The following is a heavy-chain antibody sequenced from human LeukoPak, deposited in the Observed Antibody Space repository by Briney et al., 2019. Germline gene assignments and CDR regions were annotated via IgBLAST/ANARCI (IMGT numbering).Heavy chain of an antibody. J-gene: IGHJ6*02. D-gene: IGHD2-2*01. CDR1: GGSISSYY. CDR2: IYYSGST. Sequence: SETLSLTCTVSGGSISSYYWSWIRQPPGKGLEWIGYIYYSGSTNYNPSLKSRVTISVDTSKNQFSLKLSSVTDADTAVYYCARHGSPGVVPAAARYGMDVWGQGTTVTVSS. V-gene: IGHV4-59*08. CDR3: ARHGSPGVVPAAARYGMDV.